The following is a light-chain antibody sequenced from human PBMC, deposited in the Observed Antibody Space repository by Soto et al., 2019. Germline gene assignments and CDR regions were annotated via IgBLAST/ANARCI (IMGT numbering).Light chain of an antibody. Sequence: EIVLTQSPGTLSLSPGERASLSCRASQSVTSSYLAWYQQKPGQAPRLLIYVASNRATDIPDRFSGSGSGTDFTLTINRLEPEDFAVYYCQQYGSSPWTFGQGTKVEIK. CDR2: VAS. J-gene: IGKJ1*01. CDR3: QQYGSSPWT. CDR1: QSVTSSY. V-gene: IGKV3-20*01.